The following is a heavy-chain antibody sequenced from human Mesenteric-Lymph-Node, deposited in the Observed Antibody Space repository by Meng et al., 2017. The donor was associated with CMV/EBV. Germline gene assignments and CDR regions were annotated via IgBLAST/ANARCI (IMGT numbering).Heavy chain of an antibody. V-gene: IGHV4-34*01. CDR3: ARHQRWLKSEGGFNY. CDR2: INHSGST. CDR1: GGSFSGYY. J-gene: IGHJ4*02. Sequence: APLQVWGAGLLKPSGTLSLTCAVYGGSFSGYYWSWIRQPPGKGLEWIGEINHSGSTNYNPSLKSRVTISVDTSKNQFSLKLSSVTAADTAVYYCARHQRWLKSEGGFNYGGQGTLVTVSS. D-gene: IGHD4-23*01.